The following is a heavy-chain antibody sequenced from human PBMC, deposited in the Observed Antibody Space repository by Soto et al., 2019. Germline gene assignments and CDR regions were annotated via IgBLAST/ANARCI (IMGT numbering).Heavy chain of an antibody. J-gene: IGHJ3*02. Sequence: QVQLQESGPGLVKPSETLSLTCSVSGGSISSYYWSWIRQPPGKGLEWIGYKHYSGSTNDNPSLKSRVTISVDTYKNQFSLKLSSVTAADTAVYYCARHETYYYGSGSRSDAFDIWGQGTMVTVSS. CDR1: GGSISSYY. CDR3: ARHETYYYGSGSRSDAFDI. D-gene: IGHD3-10*01. CDR2: KHYSGST. V-gene: IGHV4-59*08.